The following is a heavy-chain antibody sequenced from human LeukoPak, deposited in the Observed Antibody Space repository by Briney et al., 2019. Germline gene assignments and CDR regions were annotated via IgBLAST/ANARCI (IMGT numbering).Heavy chain of an antibody. Sequence: SETLSLTCTVSGDSISSYYWSWIRQPPGKGLEWIWYIYYSGSTNYNPSLKSRVTISLDTSKNQVSLTLSSVTAADTAVYYCARPAERGYSYGLDFWGQGTMVTVSS. D-gene: IGHD5-18*01. CDR2: IYYSGST. V-gene: IGHV4-59*01. CDR1: GDSISSYY. J-gene: IGHJ3*01. CDR3: ARPAERGYSYGLDF.